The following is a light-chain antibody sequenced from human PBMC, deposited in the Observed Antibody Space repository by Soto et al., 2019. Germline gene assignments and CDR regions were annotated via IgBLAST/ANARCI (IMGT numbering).Light chain of an antibody. J-gene: IGLJ2*01. CDR3: SSYTSNNTRV. CDR2: EVR. CDR1: SSDVGGYNY. V-gene: IGLV2-14*01. Sequence: QSALTQPASVSGSPGQSVTISCTGTSSDVGGYNYVSWCQQHPGKAPKALIYEVRNRPLGVSNRFSGSKSGNTASLTISGLQAEDEADYYCSSYTSNNTRVFGGGTQLTVL.